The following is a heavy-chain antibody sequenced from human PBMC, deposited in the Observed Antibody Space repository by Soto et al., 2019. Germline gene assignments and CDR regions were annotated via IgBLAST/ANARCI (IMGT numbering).Heavy chain of an antibody. CDR3: ARLGYSNSAWFDP. Sequence: SETLSLTCTVSGGSISSSSYYWGWIRQPPGKGLEWIGSIYYSGSTYYHPSLKSRVTISVDTSRNQFSLKLSSVTAADTAVYYCARLGYSNSAWFDPWGQGTLVTVSS. D-gene: IGHD6-6*01. CDR1: GGSISSSSYY. V-gene: IGHV4-39*01. J-gene: IGHJ5*02. CDR2: IYYSGST.